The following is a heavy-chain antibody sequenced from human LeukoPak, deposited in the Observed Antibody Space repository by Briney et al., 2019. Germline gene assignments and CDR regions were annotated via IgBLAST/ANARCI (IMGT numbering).Heavy chain of an antibody. CDR2: ISGGGGST. V-gene: IGHV3-23*01. Sequence: GGSLRLSCAASGFSFSSYALSWVRQAPGKGLEWVSVISGGGGSTYYADSVKGRFTISRDNSKNTLYLQMNSLRAEDTAVYYCAKDDRYYYDSSGYYQTWGQGTLVTVSS. CDR3: AKDDRYYYDSSGYYQT. J-gene: IGHJ5*02. D-gene: IGHD3-22*01. CDR1: GFSFSSYA.